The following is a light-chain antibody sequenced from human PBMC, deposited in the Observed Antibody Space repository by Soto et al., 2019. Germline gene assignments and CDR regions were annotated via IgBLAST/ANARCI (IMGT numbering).Light chain of an antibody. J-gene: IGKJ4*01. Sequence: EIVLTQSPGTLSLSPGERATLSCRASQSLSSRSLAWYQQKPGQAPSLLIYGASSRATGIPDRFSGSGSGTDFTLTISRLEPEDFAVYYCQQYVSSPLTFAGGTKVEIK. CDR1: QSLSSRS. CDR3: QQYVSSPLT. CDR2: GAS. V-gene: IGKV3-20*01.